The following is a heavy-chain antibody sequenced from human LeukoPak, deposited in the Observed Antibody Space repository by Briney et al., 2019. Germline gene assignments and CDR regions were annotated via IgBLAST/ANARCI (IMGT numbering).Heavy chain of an antibody. CDR3: ARDITMVRGVIHYYYGMDV. Sequence: ASMKVSCKASGGTFSSYAISWVRRAPGQGLEWMGGIIPIFGTANYAQKFQGRVTITADESTSTAYMELSSLRSEDTAVYYCARDITMVRGVIHYYYGMDVWGQGTTVTVSS. V-gene: IGHV1-69*13. CDR1: GGTFSSYA. D-gene: IGHD3-10*01. J-gene: IGHJ6*02. CDR2: IIPIFGTA.